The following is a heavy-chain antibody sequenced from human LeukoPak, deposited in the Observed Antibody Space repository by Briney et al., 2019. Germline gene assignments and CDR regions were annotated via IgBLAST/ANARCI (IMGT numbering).Heavy chain of an antibody. CDR2: IYSGGST. CDR3: ASRLGATGHYFDY. V-gene: IGHV3-NL1*01. D-gene: IGHD1-26*01. Sequence: GRSLRLSCAASGFTFSSYGMHWVRQAPGKGLEWVSVIYSGGSTYYADSVKGRFTISRDNSKNTLYLQMNSLRAEDTAVYYCASRLGATGHYFDYWGQGTLVTVSS. J-gene: IGHJ4*02. CDR1: GFTFSSYG.